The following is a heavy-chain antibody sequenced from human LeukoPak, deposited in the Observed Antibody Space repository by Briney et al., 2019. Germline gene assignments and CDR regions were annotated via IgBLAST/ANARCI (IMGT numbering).Heavy chain of an antibody. V-gene: IGHV4-59*12. D-gene: IGHD3-16*02. CDR3: ARGSHYDYLWASYRRNFDY. J-gene: IGHJ4*02. CDR1: GGFNTHYY. Sequence: WETLSLTCSVSGGFNTHYYWSWIRQPPGKGLEWIGYFYHSGSTNYNPSLKSRVTISVDTSKNQFSLKLSSVTAADTAVYYCARGSHYDYLWASYRRNFDYWGQGTLVTVSS. CDR2: FYHSGST.